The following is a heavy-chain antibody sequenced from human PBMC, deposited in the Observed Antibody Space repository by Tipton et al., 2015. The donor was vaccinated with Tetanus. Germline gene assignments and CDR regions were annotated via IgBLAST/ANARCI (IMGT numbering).Heavy chain of an antibody. D-gene: IGHD1-26*01. CDR2: IKSKTDGGTT. J-gene: IGHJ4*02. CDR1: GLFFHNAW. Sequence: SLRLSCTTSGLFFHNAWMNWVRQAPGKGLEWVGRIKSKTDGGTTDYAARVKDRFSISRDDSKNTLFLLMNSLKIEDTAVYYCTTSGIVGSGSRVDYWGRGTLVTVSS. V-gene: IGHV3-15*07. CDR3: TTSGIVGSGSRVDY.